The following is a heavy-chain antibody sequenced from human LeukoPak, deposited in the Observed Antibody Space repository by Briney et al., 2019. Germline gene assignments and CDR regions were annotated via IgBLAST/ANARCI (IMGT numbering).Heavy chain of an antibody. CDR3: ARDVPYYYDSSGYRY. CDR2: INHSGST. D-gene: IGHD3-22*01. J-gene: IGHJ4*02. CDR1: GGSFSGYY. Sequence: PSETLSLTCAVYGGSFSGYYWSWIRQPPGKGLEWIGEINHSGSTNYNPSLKSRVTISVDTSKNQFSLKLSSVTGADTAVYYCARDVPYYYDSSGYRYWGQGTLVTVSS. V-gene: IGHV4-34*01.